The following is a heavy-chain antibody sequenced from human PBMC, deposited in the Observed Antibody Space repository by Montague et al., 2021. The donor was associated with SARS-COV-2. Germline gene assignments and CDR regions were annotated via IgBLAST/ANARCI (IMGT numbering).Heavy chain of an antibody. Sequence: SETLSLTCTVSGGSISSSSYYWGWIRQPPGKGPEWIGSIYYSGSTYYNPSLKSRVTISVDTSENQFSLKLSSVTAADTAVYYCARESGSGSYLVYWGQGTLVTVSP. J-gene: IGHJ4*02. CDR3: ARESGSGSYLVY. CDR2: IYYSGST. D-gene: IGHD3-10*01. CDR1: GGSISSSSYY. V-gene: IGHV4-39*01.